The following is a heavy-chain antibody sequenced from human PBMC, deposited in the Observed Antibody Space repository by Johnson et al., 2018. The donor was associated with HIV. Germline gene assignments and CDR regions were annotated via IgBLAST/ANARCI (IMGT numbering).Heavy chain of an antibody. CDR3: GRDSRALLWFGERGDVSDI. V-gene: IGHV3-7*01. J-gene: IGHJ3*02. CDR2: IKQDGSEK. Sequence: VQLVESGGGLVQPGGSLRFSCAASGFTFDDYGMSWVRQAPGKGLEWVANIKQDGSEKYYVDSVKGRFAISRDNAKNALYLQMTSLRAEDTAVYYCGRDSRALLWFGERGDVSDIWGQGTMVTVSS. D-gene: IGHD3-10*01. CDR1: GFTFDDYG.